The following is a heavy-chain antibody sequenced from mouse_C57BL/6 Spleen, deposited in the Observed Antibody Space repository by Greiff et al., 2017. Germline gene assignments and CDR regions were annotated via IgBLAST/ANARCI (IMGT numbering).Heavy chain of an antibody. Sequence: EVNVVESGGGLVKPGGSLKLSCAASGFTFSDYGMHWVRQAPEKGLEWVAYISSGSSTIYYADTVKGRFTISRDNAKNTLFLQMTSLRSEDTAMYYCAISSLYAMDYWGQGTSVTVSS. CDR2: ISSGSSTI. CDR3: AISSLYAMDY. CDR1: GFTFSDYG. J-gene: IGHJ4*01. V-gene: IGHV5-17*01. D-gene: IGHD1-1*01.